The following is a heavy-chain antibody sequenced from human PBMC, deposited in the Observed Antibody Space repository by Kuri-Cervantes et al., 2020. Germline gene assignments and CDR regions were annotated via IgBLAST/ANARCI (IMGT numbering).Heavy chain of an antibody. CDR3: YRYSGYVSMDV. Sequence: ESLKISCAASGFTFDDYAMHWVRQAPGKGLEWVSGISFSGSMYYNPSLKSRVTMSVETSKNLFSLKLSSVTAADTAVYYCYRYSGYVSMDVWGQGTTVTVSS. D-gene: IGHD5-12*01. V-gene: IGHV4-59*04. J-gene: IGHJ6*02. CDR2: ISFSGSM. CDR1: GFTFDDYA.